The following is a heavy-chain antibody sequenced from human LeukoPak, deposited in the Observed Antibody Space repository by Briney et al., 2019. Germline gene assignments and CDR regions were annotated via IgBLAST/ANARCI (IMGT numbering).Heavy chain of an antibody. CDR1: GGSFSGYY. CDR3: ARGVTIFGVVTPYYYYGMDV. J-gene: IGHJ6*02. Sequence: PSETLSLTCAVYGGSFSGYYWSWIRQPPGKGLEWIGEINHSGSTNYNPSLKSRFTISVDTSKNQFSLKLSSVTAADTAVYYCARGVTIFGVVTPYYYYGMDVWGQGTTVTVSS. V-gene: IGHV4-34*01. CDR2: INHSGST. D-gene: IGHD3-3*01.